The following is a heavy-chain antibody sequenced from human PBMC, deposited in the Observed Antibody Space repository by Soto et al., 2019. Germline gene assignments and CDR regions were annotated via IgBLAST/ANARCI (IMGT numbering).Heavy chain of an antibody. V-gene: IGHV5-51*01. CDR1: GYIFSSYW. D-gene: IGHD4-17*01. CDR2: IYPGDSDT. Sequence: PGESLKVSCKGSGYIFSSYWIGWVRQMPGKGLEWMGIIYPGDSDTRYRQSFQGQFTISADKSISTAYLQWRSLKASYTAMYYWSRGTVANRFDYWGQGTLVTVSS. CDR3: SRGTVANRFDY. J-gene: IGHJ4*02.